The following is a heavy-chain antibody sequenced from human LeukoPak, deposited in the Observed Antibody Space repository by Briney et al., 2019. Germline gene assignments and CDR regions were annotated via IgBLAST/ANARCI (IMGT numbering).Heavy chain of an antibody. Sequence: SVKVSCKASGGTFSSYAIGWVRQAPGQGLEWMGRIIPIFGTANYAQKFQGRVTVTTDESTSTAYMELSSLRSEDTAVYYCARTYYYGSGSPNQFDPWGQGTLVTVSS. CDR2: IIPIFGTA. J-gene: IGHJ5*02. V-gene: IGHV1-69*05. CDR1: GGTFSSYA. CDR3: ARTYYYGSGSPNQFDP. D-gene: IGHD3-10*01.